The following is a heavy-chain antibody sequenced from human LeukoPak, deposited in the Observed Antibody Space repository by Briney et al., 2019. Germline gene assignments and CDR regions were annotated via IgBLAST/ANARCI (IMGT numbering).Heavy chain of an antibody. CDR2: ISGSGGST. D-gene: IGHD1-26*01. V-gene: IGHV3-23*01. CDR1: GFTFSSYA. Sequence: GGSLRLSCAASGFTFSSYAMSWVRQAPGKGLEWVSAISGSGGSTYYADSVKGRFTISRDNSKNTLYLQMNSLRAEDTAVYYCAKDGNSGSYPGEFDSWGQGTLVTVSS. CDR3: AKDGNSGSYPGEFDS. J-gene: IGHJ4*02.